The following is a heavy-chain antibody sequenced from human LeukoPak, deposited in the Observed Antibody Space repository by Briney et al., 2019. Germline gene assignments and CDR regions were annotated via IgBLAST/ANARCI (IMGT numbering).Heavy chain of an antibody. V-gene: IGHV3-7*01. CDR2: IKQDGSEK. Sequence: GRSLRLSCAASGFTFSSYWMSWVRQAPGKGLEWVANIKQDGSEKYYVDSVRGRFTISRDNAKNSLYLQMNSLRAEDTAVYYCARDEGSGRLDYWGQGTLVTVSS. J-gene: IGHJ4*02. CDR3: ARDEGSGRLDY. D-gene: IGHD2-15*01. CDR1: GFTFSSYW.